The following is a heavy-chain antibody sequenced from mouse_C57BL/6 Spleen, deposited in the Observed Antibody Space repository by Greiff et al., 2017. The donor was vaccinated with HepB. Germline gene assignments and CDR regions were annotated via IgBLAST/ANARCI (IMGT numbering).Heavy chain of an antibody. J-gene: IGHJ4*01. CDR1: GYAFSSSW. V-gene: IGHV1-82*01. D-gene: IGHD2-3*01. CDR2: IYPGDGDT. CDR3: AREDLYEYYAMDY. Sequence: QVQLQQSGPELVKPGASVKISCKASGYAFSSSWMNWVKQRPGKGLEWIGRIYPGDGDTNYNGKFKGKATLTAEKSSSTAYMQLSSLTSEDSAVYFCAREDLYEYYAMDYWGQGTSVTVSS.